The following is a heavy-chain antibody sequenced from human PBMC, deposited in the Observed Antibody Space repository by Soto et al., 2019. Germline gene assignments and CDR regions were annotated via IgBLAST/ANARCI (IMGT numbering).Heavy chain of an antibody. CDR1: GFSFSTYW. CDR3: ARGCDRCHCPYYIDV. CDR2: IKQDAIDY. J-gene: IGHJ6*03. D-gene: IGHD3-22*01. Sequence: EVLLVESGGGLVQPGGALRHSCAASGFSFSTYWMSWVRLAPGTGLEWVATIKQDAIDYYHADSVKGRFAISRDNAENSLYLQMTSLRPDDTAVYYCARGCDRCHCPYYIDVWGTGTTVTVSS. V-gene: IGHV3-7*01.